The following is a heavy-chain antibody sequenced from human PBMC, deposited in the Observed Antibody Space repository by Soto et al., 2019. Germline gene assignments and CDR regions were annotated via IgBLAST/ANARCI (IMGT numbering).Heavy chain of an antibody. CDR2: IYYSGST. V-gene: IGHV4-59*01. Sequence: PSETLSLTCTVSGGSISSYYWSWIRQPPGKGLEWIGYIYYSGSTNYNPSLKSRVTISVDTSKNQFSLKLSSVTAADTAVYYCARCGYSYGRHWFAPWGQGTLVTASS. J-gene: IGHJ5*02. CDR3: ARCGYSYGRHWFAP. D-gene: IGHD5-18*01. CDR1: GGSISSYY.